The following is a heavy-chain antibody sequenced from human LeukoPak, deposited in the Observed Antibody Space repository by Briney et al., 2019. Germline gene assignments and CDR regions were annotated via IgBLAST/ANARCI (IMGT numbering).Heavy chain of an antibody. CDR2: IYYSGST. D-gene: IGHD7-27*01. J-gene: IGHJ6*03. CDR3: ARDLGNYYYYYMDV. V-gene: IGHV4-59*01. CDR1: GGSISRYY. Sequence: PSETLSLTCTVSGGSISRYYWSWIRQPPGKGLEWIGYIYYSGSTNYNPSLKSRVTISVDTSKNQFSLKLSSVTAADTAVYYCARDLGNYYYYYMDVWGKGTTVTVSS.